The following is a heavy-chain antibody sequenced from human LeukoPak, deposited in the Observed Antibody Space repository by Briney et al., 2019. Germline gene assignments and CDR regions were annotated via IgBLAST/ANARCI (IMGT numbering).Heavy chain of an antibody. D-gene: IGHD2-2*01. CDR2: ISGSGGST. Sequence: GGSLRLSCSASGFTFSSYAMSWVRQAPGRGLEWVSAISGSGGSTYYADSVKGRFTISRDNSKNTLYLQMNSLRAEDTAVYYCAKEGCSSTSCSTDYWGQGTLVTVSS. CDR1: GFTFSSYA. J-gene: IGHJ4*02. V-gene: IGHV3-23*01. CDR3: AKEGCSSTSCSTDY.